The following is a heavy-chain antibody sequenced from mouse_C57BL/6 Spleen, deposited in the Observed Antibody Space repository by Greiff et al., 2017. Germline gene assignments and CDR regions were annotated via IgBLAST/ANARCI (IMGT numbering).Heavy chain of an antibody. CDR2: IYPGDGDT. Sequence: QVQLQQSGPELVKPGASVKISCKASGYAFSSSWMNWVKQRPGKGLEWIGRIYPGDGDTNYNGKFKGKATLTADKSSSTAYMQLSSLTSEDSAVYFCARELTTVVHYFDYWGQGTTLTVSS. V-gene: IGHV1-82*01. D-gene: IGHD1-1*01. CDR3: ARELTTVVHYFDY. J-gene: IGHJ2*01. CDR1: GYAFSSSW.